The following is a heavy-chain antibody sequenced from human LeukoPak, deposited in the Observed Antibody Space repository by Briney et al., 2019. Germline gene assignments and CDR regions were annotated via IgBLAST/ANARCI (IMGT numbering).Heavy chain of an antibody. J-gene: IGHJ4*02. CDR3: AKEEGMIVLAPFDY. CDR2: ISGSGGST. CDR1: GFAFSSYA. D-gene: IGHD3-22*01. V-gene: IGHV3-23*01. Sequence: GESLRLLCAASGFAFSSYAMSWVRQAPGKGLEWVSAISGSGGSTYYADSVKGRFTISRDNSKNTLYLQMNSLRAEDTAVYYCAKEEGMIVLAPFDYWGQGILVTVSS.